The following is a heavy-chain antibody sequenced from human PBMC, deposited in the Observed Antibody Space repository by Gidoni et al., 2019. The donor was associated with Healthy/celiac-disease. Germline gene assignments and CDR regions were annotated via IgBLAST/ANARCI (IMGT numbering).Heavy chain of an antibody. J-gene: IGHJ4*02. D-gene: IGHD5-18*01. CDR1: GYSFTSYW. CDR2: IYPGNSDT. CDR3: ARPLLGGYSPFDY. V-gene: IGHV5-51*01. Sequence: EVQLVQSGEEVKKPGEYLKITCKGSGYSFTSYWIGCVRKMPGKGLEWMGIIYPGNSDTRYSPAFQGQVTISADKSISTAYLQWSSLKASDTAMYYCARPLLGGYSPFDYWGQGTLVTVSS.